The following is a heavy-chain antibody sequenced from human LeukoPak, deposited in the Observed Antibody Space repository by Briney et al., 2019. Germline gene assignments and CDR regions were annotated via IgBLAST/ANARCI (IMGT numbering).Heavy chain of an antibody. J-gene: IGHJ4*02. D-gene: IGHD3-22*01. CDR3: AKDLSNYYDSSGYLLY. Sequence: GGSLRLSCAASGFTLSLYWMHWVRQAPGKGLVWVSRINRDGSITDYADSVRGRFTISRDNAQNTLYLQMDSLRVEDTAVYYCAKDLSNYYDSSGYLLYWGQGTLVTVSS. CDR1: GFTLSLYW. CDR2: INRDGSIT. V-gene: IGHV3-74*01.